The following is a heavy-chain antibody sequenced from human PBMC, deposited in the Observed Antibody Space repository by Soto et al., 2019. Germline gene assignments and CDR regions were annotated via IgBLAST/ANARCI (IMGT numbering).Heavy chain of an antibody. Sequence: EVQLLESGGGLVQPGGSLRLSCAASGFTFSSYAMNWVRQAPGKGLEWVSGISGSSGTTYYAESVKGRFTISRDNSKDKRYLQRNSLRAEDTAVYYCAKDRGRVVVVPAAAFASWGQGTLVTVSS. J-gene: IGHJ4*02. CDR1: GFTFSSYA. V-gene: IGHV3-23*01. D-gene: IGHD2-2*01. CDR3: AKDRGRVVVVPAAAFAS. CDR2: ISGSSGTT.